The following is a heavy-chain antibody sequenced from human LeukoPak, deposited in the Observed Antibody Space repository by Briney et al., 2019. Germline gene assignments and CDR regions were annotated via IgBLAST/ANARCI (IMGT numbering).Heavy chain of an antibody. CDR2: IYYSGSS. CDR1: GGSISGYH. J-gene: IGHJ6*03. V-gene: IGHV4-59*01. CDR3: ARVPRSYYYYYYMDV. Sequence: PSETLSLTCNVSGGSISGYHWSWIRQPPGKGLEWLGYIYYSGSSNYNPSLKSRVTMSADTSKNQFSLKLSSVTAADTAVYYCARVPRSYYYYYYMDVWGKGTTVTVSS.